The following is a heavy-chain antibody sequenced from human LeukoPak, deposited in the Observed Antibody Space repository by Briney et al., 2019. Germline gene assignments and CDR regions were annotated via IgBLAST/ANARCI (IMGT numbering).Heavy chain of an antibody. Sequence: SETLSLTCTVSGGSISSSFYYWGWIRQPPGKGLEWIGSIYHSGSTYYNPSLKSRVTISVDTSRNQFSLNLSSVTAADTAVYYCARLYYYGSGSPPYYFDYWGQETLVTVSS. CDR1: GGSISSSFYY. D-gene: IGHD3-10*01. J-gene: IGHJ4*02. CDR2: IYHSGST. V-gene: IGHV4-39*01. CDR3: ARLYYYGSGSPPYYFDY.